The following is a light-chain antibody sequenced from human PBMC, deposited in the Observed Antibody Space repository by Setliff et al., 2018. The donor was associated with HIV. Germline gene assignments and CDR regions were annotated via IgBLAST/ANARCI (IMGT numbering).Light chain of an antibody. Sequence: QSVLTQPPSASGTPGQRVTISCSGSSSNIGSNIVNWYQQLPGTAPNLLIYGNNQRPSGVPDRFSGSKSGTSASLAISGLQSEDEADYYCAAWDDNLNAYVFGTGTKVTVL. CDR3: AAWDDNLNAYV. V-gene: IGLV1-44*01. J-gene: IGLJ1*01. CDR2: GNN. CDR1: SSNIGSNI.